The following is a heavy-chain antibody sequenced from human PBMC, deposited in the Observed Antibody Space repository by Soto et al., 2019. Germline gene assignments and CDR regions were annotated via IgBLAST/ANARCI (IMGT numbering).Heavy chain of an antibody. J-gene: IGHJ5*02. CDR3: AGDLGYCRSGICYREWFDP. CDR2: VRGDNGHT. V-gene: IGHV1-18*01. D-gene: IGHD2-15*01. CDR1: GYTFTTHG. Sequence: QVQLVQSGAEVKKPGASVKVSCKASGYTFTTHGISWVRQVPGQGLEWMGWVRGDNGHTNYAQSLQGRVTMTTDTSTNTAYMELRSLRSDDTAVYYCAGDLGYCRSGICYREWFDPWGQGTLVTVSS.